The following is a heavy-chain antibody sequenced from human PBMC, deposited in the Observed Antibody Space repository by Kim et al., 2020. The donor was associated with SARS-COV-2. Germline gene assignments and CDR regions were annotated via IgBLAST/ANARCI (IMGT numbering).Heavy chain of an antibody. V-gene: IGHV3-13*01. D-gene: IGHD2-15*01. CDR1: GFTFNNFG. Sequence: GGSLRLSCEASGFTFNNFGMHWVRQATGKGLEWVSLIGTAGGKNYQAYLMGGFTISRENAKNYFYLQVNSLRAGDTAVYYCAGGGAYFSGVSCYAYYGMDVWGQGSTLTVSS. CDR2: IGTAGGK. J-gene: IGHJ6*02. CDR3: AGGGAYFSGVSCYAYYGMDV.